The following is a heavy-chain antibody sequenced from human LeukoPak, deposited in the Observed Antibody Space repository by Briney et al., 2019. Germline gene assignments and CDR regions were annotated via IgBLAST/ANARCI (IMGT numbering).Heavy chain of an antibody. D-gene: IGHD5-18*01. CDR1: GFKFTTYS. CDR3: ARDGGYSYGYTLLIDH. Sequence: TGGSLRLSCAASGFKFTTYSMNWVRQAPGKGLGWVSHIGSSGRTMFYADSVKGRFTISRDNAKNSLFLQMNSLRDEDTAVYYCARDGGYSYGYTLLIDHWGQGTLVTVSS. J-gene: IGHJ4*02. V-gene: IGHV3-48*02. CDR2: IGSSGRTM.